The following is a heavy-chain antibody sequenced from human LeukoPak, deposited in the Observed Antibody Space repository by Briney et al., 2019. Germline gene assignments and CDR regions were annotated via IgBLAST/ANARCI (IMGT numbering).Heavy chain of an antibody. V-gene: IGHV4-39*01. CDR1: SDSISSSSYY. J-gene: IGHJ3*02. D-gene: IGHD1-1*01. Sequence: PSETLSLTCTVSSDSISSSSYYWGWIRQPPGKGLEWVGSIYYSGSTFYNPSLKSRVTISVDTSRNQFSLKLSSVTAADTAVYYCARRGTTRGLGGFDIWGQGTVVTVSS. CDR3: ARRGTTRGLGGFDI. CDR2: IYYSGST.